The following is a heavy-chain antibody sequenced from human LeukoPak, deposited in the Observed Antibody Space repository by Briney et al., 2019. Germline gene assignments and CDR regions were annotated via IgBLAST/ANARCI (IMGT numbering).Heavy chain of an antibody. CDR2: INPNSGGT. CDR1: GYTFTGYY. J-gene: IGHJ4*02. V-gene: IGHV1-2*02. CDR3: AANIAVTGRAFDY. D-gene: IGHD6-19*01. Sequence: GASVKVSCKASGYTFTGYYMHWVRQAPGQGLEWMGWINPNSGGTNSAQKFQGRVTMTRDTSISTAYMELSRLRSDDTAVYYCAANIAVTGRAFDYWGQGTLVTVSS.